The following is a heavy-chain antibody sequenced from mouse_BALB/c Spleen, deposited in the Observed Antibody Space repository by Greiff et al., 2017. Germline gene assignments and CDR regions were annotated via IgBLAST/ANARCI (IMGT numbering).Heavy chain of an antibody. J-gene: IGHJ2*01. CDR3: ARDFQLGRGEYYFDY. V-gene: IGHV2-9*02. CDR1: GFSLTSYG. CDR2: IWAGGST. Sequence: VKLMESGPGLVAPSQSLSFTCTVSGFSLTSYGVHWVRQPPGKGLEWLGVIWAGGSTNYNSALMSRLSISKDNSKSKVFIKMNSLQTDDTAMYYCARDFQLGRGEYYFDYWGQGTTLTVAS. D-gene: IGHD4-1*02.